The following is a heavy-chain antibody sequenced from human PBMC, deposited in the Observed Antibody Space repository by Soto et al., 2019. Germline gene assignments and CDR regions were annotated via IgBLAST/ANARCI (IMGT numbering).Heavy chain of an antibody. CDR2: INAYNGNT. D-gene: IGHD3-10*01. J-gene: IGHJ6*02. V-gene: IGHV1-18*01. Sequence: QVQLVQSGAEVKKPGASVKVSCKASGYTFTSYGISWVRQAPGQGLEWMGWINAYNGNTNYAQKLQGTVTMTTNTAKSTAYMEQRSLRCDDTAVYYCARPREIYGSGVLYGMDVWGQGTTVTVSS. CDR1: GYTFTSYG. CDR3: ARPREIYGSGVLYGMDV.